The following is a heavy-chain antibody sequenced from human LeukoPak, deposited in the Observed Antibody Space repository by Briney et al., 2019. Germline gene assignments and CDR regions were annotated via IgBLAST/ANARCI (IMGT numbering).Heavy chain of an antibody. D-gene: IGHD3-10*01. CDR1: GGSISSYY. J-gene: IGHJ5*02. CDR2: IDYSGTT. Sequence: PSETLSLTCTVSGGSISSYYWTWMRQPPGKGLEWIGYIDYSGTTNYNPSLKSRVTISVDTSKNQFSLKLSSVTAADTAVYYCARVGPKTKWFGESSRRWFDPWGQGTLVTVSS. V-gene: IGHV4-59*01. CDR3: ARVGPKTKWFGESSRRWFDP.